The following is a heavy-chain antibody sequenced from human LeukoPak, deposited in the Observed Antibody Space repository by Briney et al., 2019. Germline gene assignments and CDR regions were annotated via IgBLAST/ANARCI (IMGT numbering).Heavy chain of an antibody. CDR3: AKGVDV. J-gene: IGHJ6*04. CDR1: GFTFDDYA. V-gene: IGHV3-7*01. Sequence: GGSLRLSCAASGFTFDDYAMHWVRQAPGKGLEWVANIKEDGSEKYYVGSVKGRFTISRDNARNSLFLQMNSLRAEDTAVYYCAKGVDVWGKGTTVTVSS. CDR2: IKEDGSEK.